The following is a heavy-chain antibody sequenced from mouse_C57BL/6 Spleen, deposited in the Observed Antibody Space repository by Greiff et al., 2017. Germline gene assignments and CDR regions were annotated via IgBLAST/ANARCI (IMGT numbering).Heavy chain of an antibody. CDR2: IDPEDGET. Sequence: VQLQQSGAELVKPGASVKLSCTASGFNIKDYYMHWVKQRTEQGLEWIGRIDPEDGETKYAQKFQGKATITADTSSNTAYLQLSSLTSEDTAVYYCARWDNRGYYFDYWGQGTTLTVSS. CDR3: ARWDNRGYYFDY. V-gene: IGHV14-2*01. CDR1: GFNIKDYY. J-gene: IGHJ2*01. D-gene: IGHD1-3*01.